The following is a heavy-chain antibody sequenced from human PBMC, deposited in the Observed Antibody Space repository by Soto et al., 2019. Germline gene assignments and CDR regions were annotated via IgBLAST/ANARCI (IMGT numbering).Heavy chain of an antibody. V-gene: IGHV4-39*01. CDR2: IYYSGST. J-gene: IGHJ4*02. CDR3: AIRNYGSGSYYDYYFDY. CDR1: GGSISSHY. Sequence: SETLSLTCTVSGGSISSHYWGWIRQPPGKGLEWIGSIYYSGSTYYNPSLKSRVTISVDTSKNQFSLKLSSVTAADTAVYYCAIRNYGSGSYYDYYFDYWGQGTLVTVS. D-gene: IGHD3-10*01.